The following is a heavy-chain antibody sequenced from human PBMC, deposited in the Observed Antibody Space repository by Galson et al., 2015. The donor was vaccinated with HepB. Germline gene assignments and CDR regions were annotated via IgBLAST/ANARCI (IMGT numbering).Heavy chain of an antibody. D-gene: IGHD6-13*01. V-gene: IGHV1-18*04. CDR3: ARDYTAAGTGGVNAFDI. Sequence: SVKVSCKASGYTFSNYGISWVRQAPGQGLEWMGWISAYNGQTNYAQNLQGRVTMTTDTSTSTAYMELRSLRSDDTAVYYCARDYTAAGTGGVNAFDIWGQGTMVTVSS. J-gene: IGHJ3*02. CDR1: GYTFSNYG. CDR2: ISAYNGQT.